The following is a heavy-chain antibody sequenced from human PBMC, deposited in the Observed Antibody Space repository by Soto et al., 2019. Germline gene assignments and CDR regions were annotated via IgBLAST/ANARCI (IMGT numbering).Heavy chain of an antibody. CDR1: GFTFSNAW. CDR2: IKSKTDGGTT. CDR3: AKDRQPDGRWPFDH. D-gene: IGHD2-8*01. J-gene: IGHJ4*02. V-gene: IGHV3-15*07. Sequence: GGSLRLSCAASGFTFSNAWMNWVRQAPGKGLEWVGRIKSKTDGGTTDYAAPVKGRFTISRDNSKNILYLQMHSLRVEDSAVYYCAKDRQPDGRWPFDHWGQGTRVTVSS.